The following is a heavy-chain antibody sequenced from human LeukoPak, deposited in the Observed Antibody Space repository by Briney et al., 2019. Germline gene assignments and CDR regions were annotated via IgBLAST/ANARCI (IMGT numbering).Heavy chain of an antibody. V-gene: IGHV4-59*01. CDR3: ARGGGYDFWSGYYIPPYYFDY. CDR2: IYYSGST. Sequence: SETLSLTCTVSGGSISSYYWSWIRQPPGKGLEWIGYIYYSGSTNYNPSLKSRVTISVDTSKNQFSLKLSSVTAADTAVYYCARGGGYDFWSGYYIPPYYFDYWGQGTLVTVSS. CDR1: GGSISSYY. D-gene: IGHD3-3*01. J-gene: IGHJ4*02.